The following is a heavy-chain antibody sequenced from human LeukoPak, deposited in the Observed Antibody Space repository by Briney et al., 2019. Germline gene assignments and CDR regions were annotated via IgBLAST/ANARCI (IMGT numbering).Heavy chain of an antibody. D-gene: IGHD5-18*01. V-gene: IGHV4-59*08. Sequence: SETLSLTCTVSGGSISSYYWSWIRQPRGKGLEWIGYIYYSGSSNYNPSLKSRVTISVDTSKNQFSLKLTSVTAADTAVYYCARHAVRGYSYLDYWGQGTLVTVSS. CDR2: IYYSGSS. CDR3: ARHAVRGYSYLDY. J-gene: IGHJ4*02. CDR1: GGSISSYY.